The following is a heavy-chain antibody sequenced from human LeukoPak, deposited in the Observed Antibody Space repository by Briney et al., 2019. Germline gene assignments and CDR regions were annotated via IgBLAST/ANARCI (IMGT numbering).Heavy chain of an antibody. CDR1: GGSISSGSYY. CDR3: AREELTGFGWFDP. D-gene: IGHD3-16*01. Sequence: PSQTLSLTCTVSGGSISSGSYYWSWIRQPAGKGLEGIGRIYTSGSTNYNPSLKSRVTISVDTSKNQFSLKLSSVTAADTAVYYCAREELTGFGWFDPWGQGTLVTVSS. J-gene: IGHJ5*02. CDR2: IYTSGST. V-gene: IGHV4-61*02.